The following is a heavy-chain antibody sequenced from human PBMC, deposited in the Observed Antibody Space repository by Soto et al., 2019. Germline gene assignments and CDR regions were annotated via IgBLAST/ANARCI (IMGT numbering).Heavy chain of an antibody. Sequence: PGESLKISCEGSGYSFSTYWIAWVRQMPGKGLEWMGIIYPDKSATRYSPSFLGQVTLSADKSTAYLQWSTLKASDTAIYYCARLAGSGSDTGRYYFDFWGQGTLVTVSS. V-gene: IGHV5-51*01. CDR2: IYPDKSAT. CDR3: ARLAGSGSDTGRYYFDF. CDR1: GYSFSTYW. J-gene: IGHJ4*02. D-gene: IGHD5-12*01.